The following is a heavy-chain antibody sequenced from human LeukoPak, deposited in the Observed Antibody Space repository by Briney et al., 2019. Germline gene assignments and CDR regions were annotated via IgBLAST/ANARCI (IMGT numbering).Heavy chain of an antibody. CDR1: GYTFTSYD. Sequence: ASVKVSCKASGYTFTSYDINWVRQATGQGLEWMGWMNPNSGNTGYAQKFQGRVTITRNTSISTAYMELSSLRSEDTAVYYCARAVREPAALYYFDYWGQGTLVTVSS. V-gene: IGHV1-8*03. J-gene: IGHJ4*02. CDR3: ARAVREPAALYYFDY. CDR2: MNPNSGNT. D-gene: IGHD2-2*01.